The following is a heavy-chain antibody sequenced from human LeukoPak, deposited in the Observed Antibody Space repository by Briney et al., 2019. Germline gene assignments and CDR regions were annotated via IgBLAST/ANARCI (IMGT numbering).Heavy chain of an antibody. D-gene: IGHD5-24*01. CDR3: ARASDPWLQLT. Sequence: PGGTLTLSCAASGFTFSNYWMIGVRQAPGKGLEWVGNIKQDGSEKRYADSVRGRFSISRDNAQTSLYLQMNSLRAEDTAVYYCARASDPWLQLTWGQGTLVTVSS. V-gene: IGHV3-7*05. J-gene: IGHJ5*02. CDR1: GFTFSNYW. CDR2: IKQDGSEK.